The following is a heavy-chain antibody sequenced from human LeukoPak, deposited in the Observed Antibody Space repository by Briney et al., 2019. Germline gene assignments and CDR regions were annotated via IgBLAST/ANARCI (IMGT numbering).Heavy chain of an antibody. J-gene: IGHJ3*02. Sequence: GESLKISCKGSGYSFTSYWISWVRQVPGKGLEWMGIIYPGDSDTRYSPSFQGQVTISADKSISTAYLQWSSLKASDTAMYYCASNSYSSSWSNDAFDIWGQGTMVTVSS. V-gene: IGHV5-51*01. CDR2: IYPGDSDT. CDR3: ASNSYSSSWSNDAFDI. D-gene: IGHD6-13*01. CDR1: GYSFTSYW.